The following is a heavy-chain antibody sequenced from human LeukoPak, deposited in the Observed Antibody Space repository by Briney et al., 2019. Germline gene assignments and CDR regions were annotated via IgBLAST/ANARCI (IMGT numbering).Heavy chain of an antibody. CDR3: AKTEAPAAIRAGSDY. CDR1: GFTFSYYG. V-gene: IGHV3-33*03. D-gene: IGHD2-2*02. CDR2: IWYDGSNK. Sequence: PGGSLRLSCAASGFTFSYYGMHWVRQAPGKGLEWVAVIWYDGSNKYYADSVKGRFTTSRDNSNNTLYLQMNSLRAEDTAVYYCAKTEAPAAIRAGSDYWGQGTLVTVSS. J-gene: IGHJ4*02.